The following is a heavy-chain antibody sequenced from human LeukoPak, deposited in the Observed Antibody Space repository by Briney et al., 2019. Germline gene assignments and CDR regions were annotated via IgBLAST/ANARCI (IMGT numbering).Heavy chain of an antibody. J-gene: IGHJ4*02. Sequence: GGSLRLSCAASGFTVTNAWMSWVRQAPGKGLEWVGRIRSTANGYATAYAASVKGRFTISRDDSKNTAYLQMDSLKTEDTAVYYCTGNYYGSGSYADFDYWGQGTLVTVSS. D-gene: IGHD3-10*01. CDR1: GFTVTNAW. CDR2: IRSTANGYAT. V-gene: IGHV3-73*01. CDR3: TGNYYGSGSYADFDY.